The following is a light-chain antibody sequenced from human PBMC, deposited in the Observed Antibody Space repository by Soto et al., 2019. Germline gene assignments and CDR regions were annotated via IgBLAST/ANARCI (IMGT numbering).Light chain of an antibody. CDR3: QQYNHSPLT. CDR2: AAS. CDR1: QGLGTN. V-gene: IGKV3-15*01. J-gene: IGKJ4*01. Sequence: EVVTTQSPATLSVSPGERATPSCRASQGLGTNLAWYQQNPGQAPRLLIYAASTRATGVPGRFSGSGSGTEFTLTISSLKPEDFAVYYCQQYNHSPLTFGGGTKVDLK.